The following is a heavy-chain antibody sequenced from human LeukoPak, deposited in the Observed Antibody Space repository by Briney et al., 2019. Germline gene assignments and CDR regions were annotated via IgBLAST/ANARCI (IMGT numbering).Heavy chain of an antibody. V-gene: IGHV1-69*04. CDR1: GGTFSSYA. Sequence: SVKVSCKASGGTFSSYAISWVRQAPGQGLEWMGRIIPNLGTTNRAQNFQDRVTLTADKSANTAYMELTSLTSDDTAVYYCAATNDGGGYQWGDFFDFWGQGTLVTVPS. D-gene: IGHD3-22*01. J-gene: IGHJ4*02. CDR3: AATNDGGGYQWGDFFDF. CDR2: IIPNLGTT.